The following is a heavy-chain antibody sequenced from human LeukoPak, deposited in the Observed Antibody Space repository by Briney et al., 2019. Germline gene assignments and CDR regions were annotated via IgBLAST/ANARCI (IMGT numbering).Heavy chain of an antibody. CDR2: IYYSGST. J-gene: IGHJ5*02. CDR1: GGSICSYY. D-gene: IGHD3-10*01. Sequence: PSEALSLTCTVSGGSICSYYWSWIRQPPGKGLEWIGYIYYSGSTNYNPSLKSRVTISVDTSKNQFSLKLSSVTAADTAVYYCARDRDYYGSGSYYVGWFDPWGQGTLVTVSS. CDR3: ARDRDYYGSGSYYVGWFDP. V-gene: IGHV4-59*01.